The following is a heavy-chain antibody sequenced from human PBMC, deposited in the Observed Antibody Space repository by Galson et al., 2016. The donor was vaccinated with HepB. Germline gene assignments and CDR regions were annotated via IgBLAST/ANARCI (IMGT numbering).Heavy chain of an antibody. D-gene: IGHD6-19*01. CDR1: GGSISSRDYY. Sequence: ETLSLTCSVSGGSISSRDYYWGWIRQPPGKGLEWIGRIYYSGSTYYNPSLKSRVTILVDTSKSQFSLKLSFVPAADTAVYYCARQKQWLDGPDYWGQGTLVTVSS. J-gene: IGHJ4*02. CDR2: IYYSGST. CDR3: ARQKQWLDGPDY. V-gene: IGHV4-39*07.